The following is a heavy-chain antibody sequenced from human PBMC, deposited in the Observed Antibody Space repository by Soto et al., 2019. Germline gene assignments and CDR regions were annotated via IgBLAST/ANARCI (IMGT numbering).Heavy chain of an antibody. CDR2: ISAYNGNT. D-gene: IGHD3-3*01. V-gene: IGHV1-18*04. CDR3: ARDVYYDFWSGYYSGYYYGMDV. Sequence: ASVKVSCKASGYTFTSYGISWVRQAPGQGLEWMGWISAYNGNTNYAQKLQGRVTMTTDTSTSTAYMELRSLRSDDTAVYYCARDVYYDFWSGYYSGYYYGMDVWGQGTTVTVS. J-gene: IGHJ6*02. CDR1: GYTFTSYG.